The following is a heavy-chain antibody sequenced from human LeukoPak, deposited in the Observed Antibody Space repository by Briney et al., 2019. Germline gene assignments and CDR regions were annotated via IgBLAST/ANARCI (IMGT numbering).Heavy chain of an antibody. CDR2: INPSGGST. CDR3: ARAPKGVTTGYFDH. CDR1: GYTFTTYY. Sequence: GDSVKVCCKASGYTFTTYYIHWVRQAPGQGLEWMGIINPSGGSTTYAQIFQGRVTLTRDASTSTVYMELSSLRSDDTAVYYCARAPKGVTTGYFDHWGQGTLVTVSS. D-gene: IGHD1-26*01. V-gene: IGHV1-46*01. J-gene: IGHJ4*02.